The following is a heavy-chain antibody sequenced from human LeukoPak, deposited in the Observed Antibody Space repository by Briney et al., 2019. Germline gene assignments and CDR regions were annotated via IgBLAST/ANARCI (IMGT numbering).Heavy chain of an antibody. V-gene: IGHV1-18*01. CDR2: ISAYQGNT. CDR1: SYTFSNYG. D-gene: IGHD6-19*01. J-gene: IGHJ6*03. CDR3: ARVEQLQDHYYFYMDV. Sequence: ASVKVSCKASSYTFSNYGISWVRQAPGQGLEWMEWISAYQGNTKYAQRLQGRVTMTTDTSTGTANMELRSLRSDDTSVYYCARVEQLQDHYYFYMDVWGKGTTVAVSS.